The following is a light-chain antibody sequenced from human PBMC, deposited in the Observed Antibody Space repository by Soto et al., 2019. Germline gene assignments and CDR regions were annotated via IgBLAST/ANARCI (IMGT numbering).Light chain of an antibody. V-gene: IGKV3-20*01. CDR3: QQYATSPIT. CDR2: DES. J-gene: IGKJ5*01. Sequence: EIGLTQSPGTLSLSPGEIATLSCSASQSVGNNYLAWYQQKPGQAPRLLIYDESRRATGIPDRFSGSGSGTNCTLTISRLEPEDLAVYYSQQYATSPITFGQGTRLEIK. CDR1: QSVGNNY.